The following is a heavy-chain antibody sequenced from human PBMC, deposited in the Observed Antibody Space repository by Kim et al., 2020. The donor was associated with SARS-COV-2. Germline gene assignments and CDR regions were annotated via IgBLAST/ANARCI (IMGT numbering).Heavy chain of an antibody. D-gene: IGHD1-20*01. Sequence: GGSLRHSCAASGFTFSDNYMSWIRQAPGKGLEWVSYISSSSSYANYADSVKGRFTISRDNAKNSLYLQMNSLRAEDTAVYYCARPHNWNPYYFDYWGQGALVTVSS. CDR3: ARPHNWNPYYFDY. CDR2: ISSSSSYA. V-gene: IGHV3-11*06. J-gene: IGHJ4*02. CDR1: GFTFSDNY.